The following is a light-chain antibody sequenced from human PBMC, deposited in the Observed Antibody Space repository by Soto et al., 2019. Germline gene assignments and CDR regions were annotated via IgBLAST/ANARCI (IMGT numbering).Light chain of an antibody. V-gene: IGLV1-40*01. J-gene: IGLJ2*01. Sequence: QSVLTQPPSVSGAPGQRVTISCTGSSSNIGAGYDVHWYQQLPGTAPKLLIYGNSNRPSGVPDRFSGSKSGTSASLAISGLQAEDEADYSCCSYAGSYTLVFGGGTKVTVL. CDR3: CSYAGSYTLV. CDR1: SSNIGAGYD. CDR2: GNS.